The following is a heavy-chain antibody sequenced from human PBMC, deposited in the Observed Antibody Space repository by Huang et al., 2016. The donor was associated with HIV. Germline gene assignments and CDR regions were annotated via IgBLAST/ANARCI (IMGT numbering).Heavy chain of an antibody. CDR3: ARHFSYYDSSGYTPWDAFDI. J-gene: IGHJ3*02. CDR2: IYYSGST. CDR1: GCSITSSSYY. Sequence: QLQLQGSGPGLVKPSETLSLTCTVSGCSITSSSYYWGWIRQPPGKGLEWVGSIYYSGSTDYNPSLKSRVTVAVDTSKNQFSLKLSSVTAADTAVYYCARHFSYYDSSGYTPWDAFDIWGQGTMVTVSS. V-gene: IGHV4-39*01. D-gene: IGHD3-22*01.